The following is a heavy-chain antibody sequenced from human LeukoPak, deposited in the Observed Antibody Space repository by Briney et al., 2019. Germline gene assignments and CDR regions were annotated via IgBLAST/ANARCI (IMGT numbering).Heavy chain of an antibody. V-gene: IGHV3-20*04. Sequence: GGSLRLSCAASGFTFDDYGMSWVRQAPGKGLEWVSGINWNGGSTGYADSVKCRFTISRDNAKNSLYLQMNSLRAEDTALHYCARDFGYCSSTSCYTGGFDYWGQGTLVTVSS. J-gene: IGHJ4*02. CDR3: ARDFGYCSSTSCYTGGFDY. CDR2: INWNGGST. CDR1: GFTFDDYG. D-gene: IGHD2-2*02.